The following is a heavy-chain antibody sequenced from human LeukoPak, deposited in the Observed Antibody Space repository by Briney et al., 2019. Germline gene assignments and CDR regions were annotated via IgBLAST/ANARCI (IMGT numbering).Heavy chain of an antibody. CDR2: ILYSGST. CDR1: GDSISSSMFY. CDR3: ARGFGWNYPDRGTFVP. Sequence: SETLSLTCTVSGDSISSSMFYWGWIRQSPGGGLEWIGNILYSGSTYYNPSLNSRVTISVDTSKNQFSLKLSSVTAADTAVYYCARGFGWNYPDRGTFVPWGQGTLVTVSS. D-gene: IGHD1-7*01. J-gene: IGHJ5*02. V-gene: IGHV4-39*07.